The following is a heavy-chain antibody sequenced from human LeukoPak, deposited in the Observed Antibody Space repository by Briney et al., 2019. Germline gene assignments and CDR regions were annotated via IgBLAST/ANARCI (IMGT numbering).Heavy chain of an antibody. J-gene: IGHJ6*02. D-gene: IGHD3-22*01. CDR1: GGTFSSYA. Sequence: GASVTASCKASGGTFSSYAISWVRQAPGQGLEWMGRIIPILGIANYAQKFQGRVTITADKSTSTAYMELSSLRSEDTAVYYCARGYRLNDSSGYYRFPSYGMDVWGQGTTVTVSS. CDR2: IIPILGIA. CDR3: ARGYRLNDSSGYYRFPSYGMDV. V-gene: IGHV1-69*04.